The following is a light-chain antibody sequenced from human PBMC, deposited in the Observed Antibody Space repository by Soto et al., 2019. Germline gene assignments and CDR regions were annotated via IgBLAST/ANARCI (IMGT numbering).Light chain of an antibody. CDR2: GAS. V-gene: IGKV3-20*01. CDR3: QRHDSLRT. Sequence: EIELTQSPATLSSSPGDRATLSCRASQSVRSNFVAWYQQTPGQATSLLIYGASNRTTGIPDRFSVSWSGTFFTLTITRLAPEYFAMYYCQRHDSLRTFGPGTKVEI. J-gene: IGKJ1*01. CDR1: QSVRSNF.